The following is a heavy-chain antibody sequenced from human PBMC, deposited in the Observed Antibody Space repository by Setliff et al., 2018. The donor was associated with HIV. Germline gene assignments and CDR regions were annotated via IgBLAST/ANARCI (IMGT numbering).Heavy chain of an antibody. V-gene: IGHV1-69*13. CDR3: VVGGSSWYADYHYYDMDI. CDR2: IPLFGTA. D-gene: IGHD6-13*01. CDR1: GGTFSTYA. Sequence: SVKVSCKASGGTFSTYAIHWVRQAPGQGLEWMGGIPLFGTANYAQKFQGRVRITADESTGTAYMELRTLKFEDTAMYYCVVGGSSWYADYHYYDMDIWGTGTTVTVSS. J-gene: IGHJ6*03.